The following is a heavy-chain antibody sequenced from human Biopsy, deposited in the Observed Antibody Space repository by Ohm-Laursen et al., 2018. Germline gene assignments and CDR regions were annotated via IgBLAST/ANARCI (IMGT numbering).Heavy chain of an antibody. V-gene: IGHV4-4*07. CDR3: ARDRGYYSDRTVPGYFDL. CDR2: IYYTGST. J-gene: IGHJ2*01. D-gene: IGHD3-22*01. CDR1: GGSLSSYY. Sequence: TLSLTCTDSGGSLSSYYWSWIRQPAGKGLEWIGRIYYTGSTDYNPSLQSRVTISVDTSKNHFSLRLRSVTPADTAIYYCARDRGYYSDRTVPGYFDLWGRGTLVTVSS.